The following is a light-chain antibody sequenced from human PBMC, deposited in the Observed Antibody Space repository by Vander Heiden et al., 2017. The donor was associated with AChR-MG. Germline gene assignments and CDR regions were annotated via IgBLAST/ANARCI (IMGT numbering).Light chain of an antibody. V-gene: IGKV3-20*01. CDR3: QQYGSSPLT. CDR2: DAS. Sequence: ELVLRQSPGTLSLSPGERATLSCRASQSVGSNYLAWYQQKPGQAPRLLMYDASSRATGTPDRFSGSGSGTDFTLTISRLEPEDFAVYYCQQYGSSPLTFGGGTKVE. CDR1: QSVGSNY. J-gene: IGKJ4*01.